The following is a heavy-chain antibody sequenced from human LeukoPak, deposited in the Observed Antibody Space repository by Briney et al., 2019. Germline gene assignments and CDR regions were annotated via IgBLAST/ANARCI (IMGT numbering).Heavy chain of an antibody. J-gene: IGHJ4*02. CDR3: ASPTVTTSLDF. D-gene: IGHD4-17*01. CDR2: ISTNGGST. Sequence: GGSLRLSCAASGFSFSSYAMHWVRQAPGQGLEFFSAISTNGGSTYYANSVKGRFTISRDNSKNTLYLQMGGLRAEDMAVYYCASPTVTTSLDFWGRGTLVTVSS. CDR1: GFSFSSYA. V-gene: IGHV3-64*01.